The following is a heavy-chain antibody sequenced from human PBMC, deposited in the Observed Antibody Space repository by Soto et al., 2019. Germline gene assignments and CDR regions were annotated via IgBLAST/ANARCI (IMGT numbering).Heavy chain of an antibody. CDR3: ARGGRRSIRPFDY. CDR2: INHSGST. J-gene: IGHJ4*02. CDR1: GGSFSGYY. V-gene: IGHV4-34*01. Sequence: SETLSLTCAVYGGSFSGYYWSWIRQPPGKGLEWIGEINHSGSTNYNPSLKSRVTISVDTSKNQFSLKLSSVTAADTAVYYCARGGRRSIRPFDYWGQGTLVTVSS.